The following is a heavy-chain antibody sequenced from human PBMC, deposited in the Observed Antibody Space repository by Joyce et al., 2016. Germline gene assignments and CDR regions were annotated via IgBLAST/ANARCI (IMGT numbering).Heavy chain of an antibody. CDR1: GYTFIRHY. CDR3: ARDAGGYFDH. J-gene: IGHJ4*02. V-gene: IGHV1-46*04. D-gene: IGHD4-23*01. Sequence: QVTLVQSGADVKRSGASIKISCKASGYTFIRHYIYWLRQAPGQGLEWMGMISPGGGTTSYSEKLQGRVTVTTDTSTSTVYMELTSLKSEDTAVYYCARDAGGYFDHWGQGTLVTVSS. CDR2: ISPGGGTT.